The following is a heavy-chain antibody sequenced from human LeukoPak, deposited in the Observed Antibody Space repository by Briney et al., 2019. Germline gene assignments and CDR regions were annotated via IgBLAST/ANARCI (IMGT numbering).Heavy chain of an antibody. CDR3: ARDSSSWYVGLFDY. CDR1: GFTFSSYS. J-gene: IGHJ4*02. V-gene: IGHV3-21*01. CDR2: ISSSSYI. D-gene: IGHD6-13*01. Sequence: GGSLRLSCAASGFTFSSYSMNWVRQAPGKGLEWVSSISSSSYIYYADSVKGRFTISRDNAKNSLYLQMNSLRAEDTAVYYCARDSSSWYVGLFDYWGQGTLVTVSS.